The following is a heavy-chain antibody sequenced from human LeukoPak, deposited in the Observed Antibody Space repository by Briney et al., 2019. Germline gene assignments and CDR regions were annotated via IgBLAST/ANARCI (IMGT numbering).Heavy chain of an antibody. CDR2: IRYDGSNK. V-gene: IGHV3-30*02. D-gene: IGHD2-15*01. Sequence: GGSLRLSCAASGFTFSSYGMHWVRQAPGKGLEWVAFIRYDGSNKYYADSVKGRFTISRDNSKNTLYLQMNSLRAEDTAVYYCARDPAQYCSGGSCYLWYFDYWGQGTLVTVSS. CDR3: ARDPAQYCSGGSCYLWYFDY. CDR1: GFTFSSYG. J-gene: IGHJ4*02.